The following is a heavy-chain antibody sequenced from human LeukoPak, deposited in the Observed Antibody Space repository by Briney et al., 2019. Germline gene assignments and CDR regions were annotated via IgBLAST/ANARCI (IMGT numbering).Heavy chain of an antibody. J-gene: IGHJ6*03. V-gene: IGHV4-59*01. CDR1: GGSINYYY. Sequence: PSETLSLTCTVSGGSINYYYWSWIRQPPGKGLEYIGYIYSSGSTNYNPSLKSRVTMSVDTSKNQFSLKLSPETAADTAVHYCARDSRYSDTSGYYYSHYYMDVWGKGTTVTVSS. CDR2: IYSSGST. D-gene: IGHD3-22*01. CDR3: ARDSRYSDTSGYYYSHYYMDV.